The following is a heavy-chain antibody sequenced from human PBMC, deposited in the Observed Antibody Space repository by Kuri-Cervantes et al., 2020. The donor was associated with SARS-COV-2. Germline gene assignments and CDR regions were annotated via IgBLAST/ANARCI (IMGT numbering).Heavy chain of an antibody. Sequence: ASVKVSCKASEYTFTSYAMHWVRQAPGQRLEWMGWINAGNGNTKYSEKFQGRVTVTRDTSATTAYMELSSLRSEDTAVYYCARDGSSGWQYDYWGQGTLVT. CDR2: INAGNGNT. V-gene: IGHV1-3*01. CDR1: EYTFTSYA. J-gene: IGHJ4*02. CDR3: ARDGSSGWQYDY. D-gene: IGHD6-19*01.